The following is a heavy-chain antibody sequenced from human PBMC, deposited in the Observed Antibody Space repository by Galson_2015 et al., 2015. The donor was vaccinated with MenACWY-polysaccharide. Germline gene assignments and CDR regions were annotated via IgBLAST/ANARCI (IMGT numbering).Heavy chain of an antibody. CDR1: GYTFTTYD. D-gene: IGHD3-16*02. V-gene: IGHV1-8*01. J-gene: IGHJ4*02. CDR2: MNPNSGNT. Sequence: SVKVSCKASGYTFTTYDINWVRQATGQGLEWMGWMNPNSGNTGYAQKFQGRATMTRNTSISTAYMELSSLRSEDTAVYYCARARKIPYGGLIVNWNVDYRGQRTLVVVSS. CDR3: ARARKIPYGGLIVNWNVDY.